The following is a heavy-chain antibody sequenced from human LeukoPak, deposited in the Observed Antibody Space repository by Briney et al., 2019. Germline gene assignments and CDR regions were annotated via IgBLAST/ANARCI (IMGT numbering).Heavy chain of an antibody. D-gene: IGHD6-19*01. CDR2: ISYDGSNK. J-gene: IGHJ4*02. Sequence: GGSLRLSCAASGFTFSSYGLHWVRQAPGKGLEWVAVISYDGSNKYYVDSVKGRFTISRDNSKNTLYLQMNSLRAEDTAVYYCARVGSGWYDFDYWGQGTLVTVSS. V-gene: IGHV3-30*03. CDR3: ARVGSGWYDFDY. CDR1: GFTFSSYG.